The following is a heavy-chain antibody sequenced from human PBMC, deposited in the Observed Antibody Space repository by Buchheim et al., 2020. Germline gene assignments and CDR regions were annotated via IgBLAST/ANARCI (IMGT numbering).Heavy chain of an antibody. V-gene: IGHV3-30*04. CDR3: AREYCSSTSCWFDP. Sequence: QVQLVESGGGVVQPGRSLRLSCAASGFTFGSYAMHWVRQAPGKGLEWVAVISYDGSNKYYADSVKGRFTISRDNSKNTLYLQMNSLRAEDTAVYYCAREYCSSTSCWFDPWGQGTL. CDR2: ISYDGSNK. J-gene: IGHJ5*02. CDR1: GFTFGSYA. D-gene: IGHD2-2*01.